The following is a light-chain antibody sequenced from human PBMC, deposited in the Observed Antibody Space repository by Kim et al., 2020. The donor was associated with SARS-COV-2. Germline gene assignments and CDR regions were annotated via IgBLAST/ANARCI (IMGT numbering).Light chain of an antibody. V-gene: IGLV1-44*01. Sequence: PRQRVTTCCSGSRSNVGSKTVDWYQQLPGAAPKLLIYSNDQRPSGVPDRFSGSKSGTSASLAISGLQSEDEGDYYCAVWHDSLYGVFGGGTQLTVL. J-gene: IGLJ3*02. CDR2: SND. CDR3: AVWHDSLYGV. CDR1: RSNVGSKT.